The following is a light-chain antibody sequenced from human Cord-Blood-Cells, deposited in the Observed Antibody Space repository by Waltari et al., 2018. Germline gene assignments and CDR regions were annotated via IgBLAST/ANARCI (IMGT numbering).Light chain of an antibody. CDR3: QQYGSSPSLT. J-gene: IGKJ4*01. V-gene: IGKV3D-20*01. CDR1: QSVNSSY. CDR2: DAS. Sequence: VSTKYPANLSLSPGERATPSCGASQSVNSSYLAWYQQKPGLAPRLLLYDASSRATGIPDRFSGSGSGTDFTLTISRLEPEDFAVYYCQQYGSSPSLTFGGGTKVEIK.